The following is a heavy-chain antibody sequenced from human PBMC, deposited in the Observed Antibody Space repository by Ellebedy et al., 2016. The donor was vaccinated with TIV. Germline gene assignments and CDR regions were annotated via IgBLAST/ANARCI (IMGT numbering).Heavy chain of an antibody. CDR3: AAVSSFPGDGNVDY. D-gene: IGHD1-1*01. CDR1: GGSIRSNNYY. J-gene: IGHJ4*02. CDR2: IFYSGPT. Sequence: SETLSLTCTVSGGSIRSNNYYWGWFRQPPGKGLEWIGSIFYSGPTHYNPSLKSRLTISVDRSNNQFSLKLRSVSAADTAVYYCAAVSSFPGDGNVDYWGQGTLVTVSS. V-gene: IGHV4-39*07.